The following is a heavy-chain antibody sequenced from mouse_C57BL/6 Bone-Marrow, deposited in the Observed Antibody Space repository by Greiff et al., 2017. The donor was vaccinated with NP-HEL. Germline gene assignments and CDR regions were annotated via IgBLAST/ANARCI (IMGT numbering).Heavy chain of an antibody. J-gene: IGHJ4*01. CDR1: GYSITSDY. D-gene: IGHD2-2*01. Sequence: DVKLQESGPGLAKPSQTLSLTCSVTGYSITSDYWNWIRKFPGNKLEYMGYISYSGSTYYNPSLKSRISITRDTSKNQYYLQLNSVTTEDTATYYCARFYYGYDRGYYAMDYWGQGTSVTVSS. V-gene: IGHV3-8*01. CDR2: ISYSGST. CDR3: ARFYYGYDRGYYAMDY.